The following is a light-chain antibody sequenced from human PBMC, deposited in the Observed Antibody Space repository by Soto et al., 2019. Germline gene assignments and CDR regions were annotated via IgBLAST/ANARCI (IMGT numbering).Light chain of an antibody. CDR3: QQYGVTPPNT. J-gene: IGKJ4*01. V-gene: IGKV3-20*01. Sequence: IVLTQSHGIMSVSPGESAPFPCRAIQIVSSTYLAWFQQKPGQAPRLLIYGASTRATGIPDRFSGSGSGTDFTLTISGLEPEDFALYCCQQYGVTPPNTFGGGTKVDIK. CDR2: GAS. CDR1: QIVSSTY.